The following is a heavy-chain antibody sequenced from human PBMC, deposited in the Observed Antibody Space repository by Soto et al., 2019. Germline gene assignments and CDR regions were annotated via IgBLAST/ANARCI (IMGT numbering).Heavy chain of an antibody. CDR2: INPNSGGT. D-gene: IGHD3-3*01. Sequence: ASVNVSCKASGYTFTGYYMHWVRQAPGQGLEWMGWINPNSGGTNYAQRFQGRVTMTRDTSISTAYMELSSLGSDDTAVYYCARDFWSGYYVHYGMDVWGQGTTVTVSS. CDR3: ARDFWSGYYVHYGMDV. CDR1: GYTFTGYY. V-gene: IGHV1-2*02. J-gene: IGHJ6*02.